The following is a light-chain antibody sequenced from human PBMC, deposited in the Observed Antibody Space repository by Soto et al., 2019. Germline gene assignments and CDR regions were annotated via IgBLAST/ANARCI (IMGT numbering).Light chain of an antibody. CDR3: KQYGRT. Sequence: EIVSTQSPGALSLTTGERATLSCRASQSVSSSYLAWYQQKPGQAPRLLIYGASSRATGIPDRFSGSGSGTDFTLTISRLEPEDFAVYYCKQYGRTFGQGYKVDIK. V-gene: IGKV3-20*01. CDR2: GAS. J-gene: IGKJ1*01. CDR1: QSVSSSY.